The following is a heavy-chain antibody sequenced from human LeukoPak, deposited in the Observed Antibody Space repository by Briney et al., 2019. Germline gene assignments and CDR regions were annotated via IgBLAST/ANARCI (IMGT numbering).Heavy chain of an antibody. V-gene: IGHV3-30*04. J-gene: IGHJ4*02. CDR2: ISYDGSDVGSK. D-gene: IGHD3-10*01. Sequence: PGGSLRLSCAASGFTFSSYAMHWVRQAPGKGLEWVAVISYDGSDVGSKYYADSVKGRFTISRDNSKNTMSLQMNSLRAEDTAVYYCAKDRARLNYYGSGSADYWGQGTLVTVSS. CDR3: AKDRARLNYYGSGSADY. CDR1: GFTFSSYA.